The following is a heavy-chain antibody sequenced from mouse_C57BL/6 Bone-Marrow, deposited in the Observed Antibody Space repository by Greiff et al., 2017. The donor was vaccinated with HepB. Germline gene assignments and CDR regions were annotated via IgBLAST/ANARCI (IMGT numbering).Heavy chain of an antibody. J-gene: IGHJ3*01. CDR3: ARRHYDYDREAGFAY. CDR1: GFSLSTSGMG. CDR2: IYWDDDK. D-gene: IGHD2-4*01. Sequence: QVTLKVSGPGILQSSQTLSLPCSFSGFSLSTSGMGVSWIRQPSGKGLEWLAHIYWDDDKRYNPSLKSRLTISKDTSRNQVFLTITSVDTADTATYYCARRHYDYDREAGFAYWGQGTLVTVSA. V-gene: IGHV8-12*01.